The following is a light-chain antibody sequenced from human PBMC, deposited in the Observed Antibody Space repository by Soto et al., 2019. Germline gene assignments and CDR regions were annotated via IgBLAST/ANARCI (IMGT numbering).Light chain of an antibody. Sequence: QSVLTQPASVSGSLGQSITISCTGTSSDVGTYNLVTWFQQHPGKAPKVMIYEVIKRPSGVSNRFSGSKSGNTASLTISGLQAEDEADYHCCSYAGSSTFVVFGGGTQLTVL. CDR3: CSYAGSSTFVV. CDR2: EVI. J-gene: IGLJ2*01. CDR1: SSDVGTYNL. V-gene: IGLV2-23*02.